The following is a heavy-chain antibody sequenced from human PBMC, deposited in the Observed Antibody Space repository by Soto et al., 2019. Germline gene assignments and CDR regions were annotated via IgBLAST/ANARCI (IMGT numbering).Heavy chain of an antibody. CDR3: ARGAFYYDSSGRGWFDP. Sequence: QLQLQESGSGLVKPSQTLSLTCAVSGGSISSGGYSWSWIRQPPGKGLEWIGYIYHSGSTYYNPSLKSRVSCSVHRSKNPFSLKLRSVTAADTAVYYCARGAFYYDSSGRGWFDPWGQGTLVTVSS. CDR2: IYHSGST. D-gene: IGHD3-22*01. CDR1: GGSISSGGYS. V-gene: IGHV4-30-2*01. J-gene: IGHJ5*02.